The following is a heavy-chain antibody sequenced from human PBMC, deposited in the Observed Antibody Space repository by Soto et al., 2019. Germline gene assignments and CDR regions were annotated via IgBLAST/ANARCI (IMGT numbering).Heavy chain of an antibody. CDR1: GFSFSNYG. J-gene: IGHJ4*02. CDR3: AKEYSSSWYYFDY. CDR2: ISYDGSNK. D-gene: IGHD6-13*01. Sequence: GGSLRLSCAASGFSFSNYGMHWVRQAPGKGLEWAAVISYDGSNKYYADSVKGRFTISRDNSKNTLYLQMNSLRAEDTAVYYCAKEYSSSWYYFDYWGQGTLVTVSS. V-gene: IGHV3-30*18.